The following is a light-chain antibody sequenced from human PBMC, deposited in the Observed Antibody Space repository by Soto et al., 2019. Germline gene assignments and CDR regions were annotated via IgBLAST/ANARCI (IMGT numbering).Light chain of an antibody. J-gene: IGLJ3*02. V-gene: IGLV4-60*03. CDR1: SGHSRYI. Sequence: QPVLTQSSSASASLGSSVKLSCTLSSGHSRYIIAWHQQQSGKAPRYLMKLEGSGSYNKGSGVPDRFSGSSSGSDRYLTISNLQSEDEADYYCETWDSNIWVFGGGTKVTVL. CDR2: LEGSGSY. CDR3: ETWDSNIWV.